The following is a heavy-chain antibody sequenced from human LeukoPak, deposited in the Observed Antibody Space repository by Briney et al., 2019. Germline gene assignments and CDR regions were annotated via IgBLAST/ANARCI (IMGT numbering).Heavy chain of an antibody. CDR2: ISYDGSNK. Sequence: PGGSLRLSCAASGFTFSSYAMHWVRQAPGKGLEWVAVISYDGSNKYYADSVKGRFTISRDNSKNTLYLQMNSLRAEDTAVYYCARDLSIAVAGTNYWGQGTLVTVSS. CDR3: ARDLSIAVAGTNY. D-gene: IGHD6-19*01. CDR1: GFTFSSYA. J-gene: IGHJ4*02. V-gene: IGHV3-30-3*01.